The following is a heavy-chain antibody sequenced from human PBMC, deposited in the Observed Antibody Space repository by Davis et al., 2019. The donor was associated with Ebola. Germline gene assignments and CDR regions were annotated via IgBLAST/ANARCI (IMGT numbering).Heavy chain of an antibody. J-gene: IGHJ3*02. V-gene: IGHV1-69*13. CDR3: AGVVAVAGNDAFDI. D-gene: IGHD6-19*01. Sequence: SVKVSCTASVGPFQTYVIPRLRHPPGQGPEWQGGLIPILGTPNYAQKFQGRVTITADESTSTDYMELRSLRSDDTAVYYCAGVVAVAGNDAFDIWVKGTMVTVSS. CDR2: LIPILGTP. CDR1: VGPFQTYV.